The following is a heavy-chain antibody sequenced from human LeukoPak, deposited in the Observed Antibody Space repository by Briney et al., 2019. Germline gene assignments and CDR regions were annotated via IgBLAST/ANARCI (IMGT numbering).Heavy chain of an antibody. V-gene: IGHV3-11*04. D-gene: IGHD3-3*01. CDR1: GFTFSDYY. CDR2: ISSSGSTI. Sequence: GGSLRLSCAASGFTFSDYYMSWIRQAPGKGLEWVSYISSSGSTIYYADSVKGRFTISRDNAKNSLYLQMNSLRAEDTAVYYCARVMRVFGVVIQNPYYYYMDVWGKGTTVTVSS. CDR3: ARVMRVFGVVIQNPYYYYMDV. J-gene: IGHJ6*03.